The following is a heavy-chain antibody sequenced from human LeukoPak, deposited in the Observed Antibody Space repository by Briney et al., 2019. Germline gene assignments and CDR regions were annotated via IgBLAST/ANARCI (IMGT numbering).Heavy chain of an antibody. CDR2: INSDGSTT. D-gene: IGHD3-3*01. J-gene: IGHJ4*02. V-gene: IGHV3-74*01. CDR3: AKDLPVFGVLIHYFDY. CDR1: GFSFSSSW. Sequence: GGSLRLSCAASGFSFSSSWMHWVRQAPGKGLVWVSRINSDGSTTNYADSVKGRFTISRDNSKNTLYLQMNSLRAEDTAVYYCAKDLPVFGVLIHYFDYWGQGTLVTVSS.